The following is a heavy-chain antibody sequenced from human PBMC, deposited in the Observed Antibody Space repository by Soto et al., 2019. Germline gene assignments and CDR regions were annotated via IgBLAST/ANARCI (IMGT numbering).Heavy chain of an antibody. CDR3: AKRQRGIAMVGAARKSFDY. Sequence: SETLSLTCTVSGGSISSSSYYWGWIRQPPGKGLEWIGSIYYSGSTYYNPSLKSRVTISVDTSKNQFSLKLSCVTAADTAVYYCAKRQRGIAMVGAARKSFDYWGQGTLVTVSS. D-gene: IGHD2-15*01. CDR2: IYYSGST. V-gene: IGHV4-39*01. J-gene: IGHJ4*02. CDR1: GGSISSSSYY.